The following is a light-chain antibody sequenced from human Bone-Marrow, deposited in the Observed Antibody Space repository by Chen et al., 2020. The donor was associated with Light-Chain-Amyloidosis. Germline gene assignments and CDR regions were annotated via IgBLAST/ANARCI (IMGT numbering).Light chain of an antibody. CDR1: NIGSTS. CDR2: DGS. V-gene: IGLV3-21*02. Sequence: SYVLTQPSSVSVDPGQTATIACGGNNIGSTSVHWYQQTPGQAPLLVVYDGSKRPSGVSNRFSGSKSGNTASLTISGLQAEDEAEYYCCSYEGSVVFGGGTKLTVL. J-gene: IGLJ2*01. CDR3: CSYEGSVV.